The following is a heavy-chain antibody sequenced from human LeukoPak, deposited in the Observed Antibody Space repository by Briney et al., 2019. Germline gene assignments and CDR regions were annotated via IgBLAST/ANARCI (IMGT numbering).Heavy chain of an antibody. J-gene: IGHJ6*04. Sequence: SVTVSCKASVGTFSSYAISWVRQAPGQGLEWMGGIIPIFGTANYAQKFQGRVTITADKSTSTAYMELSSLRSEDTAVYYCARDGSGSTYYYGMDVWGKGTTVTVSS. V-gene: IGHV1-69*06. CDR3: ARDGSGSTYYYGMDV. CDR1: VGTFSSYA. CDR2: IIPIFGTA. D-gene: IGHD3-10*01.